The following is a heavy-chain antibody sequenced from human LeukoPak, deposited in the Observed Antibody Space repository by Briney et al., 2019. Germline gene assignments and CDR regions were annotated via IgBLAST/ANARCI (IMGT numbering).Heavy chain of an antibody. CDR1: GFTFSSYS. J-gene: IGHJ4*02. D-gene: IGHD5-24*01. Sequence: GGSLRLSCAASGFTFSSYSMNWVRQAPGKGLEWVSSISSSTTYIYYADSVEGRFTISRDNAENSLYLQMNSLRAEDTAVYYCAKSGYNRFDYWGQGTLVTVSS. CDR2: ISSSTTYI. V-gene: IGHV3-21*01. CDR3: AKSGYNRFDY.